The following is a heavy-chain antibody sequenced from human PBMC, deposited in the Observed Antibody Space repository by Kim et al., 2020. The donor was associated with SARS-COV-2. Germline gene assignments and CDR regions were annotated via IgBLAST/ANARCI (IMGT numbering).Heavy chain of an antibody. D-gene: IGHD4-17*01. CDR3: ATLSFVRSLTVSSKYLDS. J-gene: IGHJ4*02. V-gene: IGHV1-2*06. Sequence: ASVKVSCKASGYSFSVYYLHWVRQAPGQGLEWMGQINPKSGATDYAQKFQGRVTITRDTSVTTAYMQLSRLRPDDTAVYFCATLSFVRSLTVSSKYLDSWGQGTLVSVSS. CDR2: INPKSGAT. CDR1: GYSFSVYY.